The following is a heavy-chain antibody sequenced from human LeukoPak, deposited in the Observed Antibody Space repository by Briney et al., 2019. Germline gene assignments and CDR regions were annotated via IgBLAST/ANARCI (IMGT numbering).Heavy chain of an antibody. CDR1: GFNFNTYA. CDR3: AKYAPPTTVVTRFFDS. V-gene: IGHV3-23*01. J-gene: IGHJ4*02. CDR2: IGSDGGGI. D-gene: IGHD2-21*02. Sequence: PGGSLRLSCAASGFNFNTYAMTWVRQAPGKGLEWVSVIGSDGGGIQYADSVKGRFSISRDSSKNTLYLQMNSLRTEDTAIYYCAKYAPPTTVVTRFFDSWGQGSLVSVSS.